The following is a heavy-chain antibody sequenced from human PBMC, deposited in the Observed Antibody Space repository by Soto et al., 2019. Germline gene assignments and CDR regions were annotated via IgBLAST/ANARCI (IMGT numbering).Heavy chain of an antibody. CDR3: ARAIFGVVPNWFDP. CDR2: INPNSGGT. D-gene: IGHD3-3*01. V-gene: IGHV1-2*04. J-gene: IGHJ5*02. Sequence: GASVKVSCKASGYTFTGYYMHWVRQAPGQGLEWMGWINPNSGGTNYAQKFQGWVTMTRDTSISTAYMELSRLRSDDTAVYYCARAIFGVVPNWFDPWGQGTLVTVSS. CDR1: GYTFTGYY.